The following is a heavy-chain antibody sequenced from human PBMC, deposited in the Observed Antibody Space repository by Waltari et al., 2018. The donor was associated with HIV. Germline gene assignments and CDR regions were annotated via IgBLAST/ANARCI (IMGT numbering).Heavy chain of an antibody. Sequence: EVQLVESGGGLVQPGGSLRLSCSASGFTFSSYAMPWVRQAPGKGLEYVSAISSNGGSTYYADSVKGRFTISRDNSKNTLYLQMSSLRAEDTAVYYCVSWGGDGYNLWGQGTLVTVSS. CDR2: ISSNGGST. CDR3: VSWGGDGYNL. V-gene: IGHV3-64D*06. D-gene: IGHD3-16*01. J-gene: IGHJ4*02. CDR1: GFTFSSYA.